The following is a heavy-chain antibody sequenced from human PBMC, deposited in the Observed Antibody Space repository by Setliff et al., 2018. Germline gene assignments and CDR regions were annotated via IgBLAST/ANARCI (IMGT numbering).Heavy chain of an antibody. Sequence: HPGGSLRLSCAASGFTFSDHYMDWVRQAPGKGLEWVSAINSGGSSTYYADSVKGRFTISRDNSKNSLYLQMNRLRAEDTALYYCAKDRSRDYDDSSGYDHWGQGTLVTVSS. CDR1: GFTFSDHY. J-gene: IGHJ4*02. V-gene: IGHV3-23*01. D-gene: IGHD3-22*01. CDR2: INSGGSST. CDR3: AKDRSRDYDDSSGYDH.